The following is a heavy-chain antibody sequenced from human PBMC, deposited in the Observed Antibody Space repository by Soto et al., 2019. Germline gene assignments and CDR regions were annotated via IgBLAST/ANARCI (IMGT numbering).Heavy chain of an antibody. V-gene: IGHV3-23*01. CDR2: ISGSGGSI. J-gene: IGHJ5*02. CDR1: GLSFSSYA. D-gene: IGHD2-2*01. Sequence: GRSMRLSWAAPGLSFSSYAMSWVRKAPGKGLEWLSAISGSGGSIYYADSVKGRFTISRDNSKNTLYLQMNSLRAEETAVYYCAKGVVPASVSNWFDPWGQGTLVTVSS. CDR3: AKGVVPASVSNWFDP.